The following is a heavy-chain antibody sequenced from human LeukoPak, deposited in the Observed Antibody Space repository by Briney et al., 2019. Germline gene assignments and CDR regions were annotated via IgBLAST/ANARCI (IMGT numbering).Heavy chain of an antibody. V-gene: IGHV3-23*01. CDR3: AKIGRHGVDY. CDR2: ISGSGGST. D-gene: IGHD2-8*01. Sequence: SGVSLRLSCAASGFTFSSYAMSWVRQAPGKGLEWVSAISGSGGSTYYADSVKGRFTISRDNSKNTLYLQMNSLRAEDTAVYYCAKIGRHGVDYWGQGTLVTVSS. J-gene: IGHJ4*02. CDR1: GFTFSSYA.